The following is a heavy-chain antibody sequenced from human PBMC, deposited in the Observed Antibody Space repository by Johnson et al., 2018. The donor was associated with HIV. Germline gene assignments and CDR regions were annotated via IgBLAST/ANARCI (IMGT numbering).Heavy chain of an antibody. CDR3: ARDPRSSSWYYYSNDAFDI. CDR2: ISYDGSNK. D-gene: IGHD6-13*01. Sequence: QVQLVESGGGVVQPGRSLRLSCAASGFTFSSYAMHWVRQAPGKGLEWVAVISYDGSNKYYADSVKGRFTISRDNSKNTLDLQMNSLGAEDTAVYYCARDPRSSSWYYYSNDAFDIWGQGTMVTVSS. V-gene: IGHV3-30-3*01. CDR1: GFTFSSYA. J-gene: IGHJ3*02.